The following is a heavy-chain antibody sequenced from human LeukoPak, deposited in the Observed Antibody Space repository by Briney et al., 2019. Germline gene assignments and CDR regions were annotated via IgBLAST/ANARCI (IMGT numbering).Heavy chain of an antibody. J-gene: IGHJ4*02. V-gene: IGHV3-30*03. Sequence: PGGSLRLSCAASGFTFSNYGFHWVRQAPGKGLEWVAVILHDGSDKYYANSVKGRYTISRDNSKNTLYLQMNSLRAEDTAVYYCARDRVAYTYTTPPDSWGQGTLVTVSP. CDR1: GFTFSNYG. CDR3: ARDRVAYTYTTPPDS. D-gene: IGHD2-2*02. CDR2: ILHDGSDK.